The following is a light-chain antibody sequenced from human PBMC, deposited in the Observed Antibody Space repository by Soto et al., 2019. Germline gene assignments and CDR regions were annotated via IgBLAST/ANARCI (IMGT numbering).Light chain of an antibody. Sequence: DIQMTQSPSSLSASVGDVVTITFQASQYIGYYLVWYQQKPGRAPELLINDGSTLATGVPSRFSGSRYGTEFTFTISSLQPEDFVTYYCQQYDNVPRTFGQGTKVDIK. V-gene: IGKV1-33*01. CDR1: QYIGYY. CDR3: QQYDNVPRT. CDR2: DGS. J-gene: IGKJ2*02.